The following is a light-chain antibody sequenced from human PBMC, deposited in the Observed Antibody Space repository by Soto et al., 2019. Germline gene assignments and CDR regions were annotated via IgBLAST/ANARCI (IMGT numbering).Light chain of an antibody. CDR3: SSYSRGNVL. Sequence: QSALTQPASVSGSPGQSITISCSGTSSDVGGYNYVSWYQHHPGRAPQLMIYEVSNRPSGVSNRFSGSKSGNTASLTVSGLQTEDEADYYCSSYSRGNVLSGGGTKLTVL. CDR1: SSDVGGYNY. CDR2: EVS. J-gene: IGLJ3*02. V-gene: IGLV2-14*01.